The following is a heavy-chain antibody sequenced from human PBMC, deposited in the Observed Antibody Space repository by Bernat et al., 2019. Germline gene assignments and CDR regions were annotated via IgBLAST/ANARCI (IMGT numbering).Heavy chain of an antibody. Sequence: EVQLVESGGGLVQPGGSLRLSCAASGFAFSTYWMHWVRQAPGKGLVWVSRINSDGSSTSYADSVTGRFTISSDNAKNTLYLQMNSLRAEDTAVYYCVRDYGYSDKSWGQGTMVTVSS. CDR2: INSDGSST. V-gene: IGHV3-74*01. J-gene: IGHJ3*01. CDR1: GFAFSTYW. D-gene: IGHD6-13*01. CDR3: VRDYGYSDKS.